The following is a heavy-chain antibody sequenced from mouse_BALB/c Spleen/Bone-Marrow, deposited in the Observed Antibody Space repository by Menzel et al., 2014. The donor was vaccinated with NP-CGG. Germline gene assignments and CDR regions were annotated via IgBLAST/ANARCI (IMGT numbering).Heavy chain of an antibody. D-gene: IGHD1-1*01. CDR1: GYSITSGYY. J-gene: IGHJ4*01. CDR2: ISYDGSN. CDR3: ANPIYYYGSSWDYAMDY. V-gene: IGHV3-6*02. Sequence: EVKLEESGPGLVKPSQSLSLPCSVTGYSITSGYYWNWIRQFPGNKLEWMGYISYDGSNNYNPSLKNRISITRDTSKNQFFLKLNSVTTEDTATYYCANPIYYYGSSWDYAMDYWGQGTSVTVSS.